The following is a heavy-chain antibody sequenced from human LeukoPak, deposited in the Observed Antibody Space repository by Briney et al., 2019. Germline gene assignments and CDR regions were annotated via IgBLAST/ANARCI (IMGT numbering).Heavy chain of an antibody. J-gene: IGHJ4*02. CDR3: AYRGCSSTSCYAGLGGTDY. CDR2: ISWNSGSI. Sequence: GGSLRPSCAASGFTFDDYAMHWVRQAPGKGLEWVSGISWNSGSIGYADSVKGRFTISRDNAKNSLYLQMNSLRAENTALYYCAYRGCSSTSCYAGLGGTDYWGQGTPFTVSS. V-gene: IGHV3-9*01. CDR1: GFTFDDYA. D-gene: IGHD2-2*01.